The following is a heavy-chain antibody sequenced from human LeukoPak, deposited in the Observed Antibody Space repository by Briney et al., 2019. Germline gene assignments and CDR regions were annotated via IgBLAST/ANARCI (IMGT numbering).Heavy chain of an antibody. CDR2: ISGSGGST. J-gene: IGHJ4*02. Sequence: GGSLRLSCAVSGFTFSNYAMSWVRQAPGKELEWVSGISGSGGSTYYADSVKGRFNISRDNSKNTLYLQMNSLRAEDTAVYYFAKDPQHDFRSGYFAPFDYWGQGTLVTVSS. CDR1: GFTFSNYA. V-gene: IGHV3-23*01. D-gene: IGHD3-3*01. CDR3: AKDPQHDFRSGYFAPFDY.